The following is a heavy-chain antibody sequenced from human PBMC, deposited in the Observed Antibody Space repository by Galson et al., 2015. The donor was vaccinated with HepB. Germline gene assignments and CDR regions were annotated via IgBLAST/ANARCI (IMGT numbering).Heavy chain of an antibody. CDR1: DSTFSSYT. D-gene: IGHD4/OR15-4a*01. CDR3: ATTKFGSGAYWTFDI. CDR2: ISTNGATI. V-gene: IGHV3-48*04. J-gene: IGHJ3*02. Sequence: CAASDSTFSSYTMNWVRQTPGKGLQWISYISTNGATIHYADSVKGRFTIARDNAKNTMWLQMNSLRAEDTAVYYCATTKFGSGAYWTFDIWGQGTLVTVSS.